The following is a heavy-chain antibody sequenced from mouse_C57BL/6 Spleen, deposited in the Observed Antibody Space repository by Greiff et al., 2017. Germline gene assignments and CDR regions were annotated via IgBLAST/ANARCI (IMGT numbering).Heavy chain of an antibody. Sequence: EVKLQESGPGLVKPSQSLSLTCSVTGYSNTSGYYWNWIRQFPGNKLEWMGYISYDGSNNYNPSLKNRISITRDTSKNQFFLKLNSVTTEDTATYYCARMGVVKDFFDYWGQGTTLTVSS. CDR3: ARMGVVKDFFDY. CDR2: ISYDGSN. J-gene: IGHJ2*01. D-gene: IGHD1-1*02. V-gene: IGHV3-6*01. CDR1: GYSNTSGYY.